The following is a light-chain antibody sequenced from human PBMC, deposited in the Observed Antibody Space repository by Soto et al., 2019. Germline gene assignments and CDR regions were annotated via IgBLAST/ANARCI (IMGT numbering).Light chain of an antibody. Sequence: EIVMTQSAATLSVSAGERATLSCRASQRVTTNLAWYQQEPGQAPRLLIYGASTRATGIPARFSGSGSGTEFTLTISSLQSEDFAVYYCQQYSSWPWTFGQGTKVDI. V-gene: IGKV3-15*01. CDR2: GAS. CDR1: QRVTTN. J-gene: IGKJ1*01. CDR3: QQYSSWPWT.